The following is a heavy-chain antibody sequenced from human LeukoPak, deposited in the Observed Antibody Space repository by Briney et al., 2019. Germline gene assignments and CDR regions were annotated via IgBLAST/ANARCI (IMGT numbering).Heavy chain of an antibody. CDR3: ARGAVVTPTFGWSDY. V-gene: IGHV4-61*02. CDR1: GGSISSGSYY. D-gene: IGHD4-23*01. Sequence: PSETLSLTCTVSGGSISSGSYYWSWIRQPAGKGLEWIGRIYTSGSTNYNPSLKSRVTISVDTSKNQFSLKLSSVTAADTAVYYCARGAVVTPTFGWSDYWGQGTLVTVSS. CDR2: IYTSGST. J-gene: IGHJ4*02.